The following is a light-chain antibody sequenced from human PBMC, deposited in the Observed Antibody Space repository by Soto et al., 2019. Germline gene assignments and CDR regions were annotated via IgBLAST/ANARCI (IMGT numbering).Light chain of an antibody. V-gene: IGKV3-15*01. J-gene: IGKJ3*01. CDR2: GAS. CDR3: QQYNNWPPVT. Sequence: EIVMTQSPATLSVSPGERATLSCRTSQSVSSNLAWYQQKPGQAPRLLIYGASTRSTGIPARFSGSGSGTEFTLTISSLQSEDFAVYYCQQYNNWPPVTFGPGTKVDI. CDR1: QSVSSN.